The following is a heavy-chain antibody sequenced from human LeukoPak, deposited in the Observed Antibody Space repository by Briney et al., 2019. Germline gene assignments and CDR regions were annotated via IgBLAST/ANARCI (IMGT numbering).Heavy chain of an antibody. D-gene: IGHD3-16*01. Sequence: GGSLRLSCAASGFTFSGYGMHWVRQAPGKGLEWAAVIWYDGSNKYYADSVKGRFTMSRDNSKNTLYLQMSSLRAEDTAVYYCARRDGGDAFDIWGQGTMVTVSS. V-gene: IGHV3-33*01. CDR2: IWYDGSNK. CDR3: ARRDGGDAFDI. J-gene: IGHJ3*02. CDR1: GFTFSGYG.